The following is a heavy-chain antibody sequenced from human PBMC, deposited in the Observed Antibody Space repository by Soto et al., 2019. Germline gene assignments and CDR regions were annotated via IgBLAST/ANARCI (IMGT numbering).Heavy chain of an antibody. V-gene: IGHV3-53*01. Sequence: EVPLVESGGGLIQPGGSLRLSCVVSGFTVSSTTYMSWVRQAPGKGLEWVSVIYPGDTTFYADSVKGRFTISRDNSKNTLYLQMNSLRAEDTAVYYCHGYGYWGQGTLVTVSS. CDR2: IYPGDTT. CDR1: GFTVSSTTY. CDR3: HGYGY. J-gene: IGHJ4*02. D-gene: IGHD5-12*01.